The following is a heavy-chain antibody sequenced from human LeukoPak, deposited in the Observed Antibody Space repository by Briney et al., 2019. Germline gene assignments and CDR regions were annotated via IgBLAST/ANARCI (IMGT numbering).Heavy chain of an antibody. D-gene: IGHD1-26*01. CDR1: GYSFTSYW. J-gene: IGHJ4*02. V-gene: IGHV5-51*01. Sequence: GESLKISCKGSGYSFTSYWIGWVRQMPGKGLEWMGSIYPGDSDTRYSPSFQGQVTISADKSISTAYLQWSSLKASDTVMYYCARHYDSGSYFWPPPWGYWGQGTPVTVSS. CDR3: ARHYDSGSYFWPPPWGY. CDR2: IYPGDSDT.